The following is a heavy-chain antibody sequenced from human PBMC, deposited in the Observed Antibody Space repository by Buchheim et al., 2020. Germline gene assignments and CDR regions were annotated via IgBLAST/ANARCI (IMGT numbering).Heavy chain of an antibody. Sequence: QVQLVQSGAEVKKPGASVKVSCKASGYTFTSYDINWVRQATGQGLEWMGWMNPNSGNTGYAQKFQGRVTMTRNTSISTAYMELSSLRSEDTAVYYCARALTEVWFGELLRVSRFSYYYYGMDVWGQGTT. D-gene: IGHD3-10*01. J-gene: IGHJ6*02. CDR2: MNPNSGNT. CDR3: ARALTEVWFGELLRVSRFSYYYYGMDV. V-gene: IGHV1-8*01. CDR1: GYTFTSYD.